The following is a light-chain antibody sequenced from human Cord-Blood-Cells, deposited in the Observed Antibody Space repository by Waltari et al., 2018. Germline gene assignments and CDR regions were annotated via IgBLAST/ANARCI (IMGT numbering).Light chain of an antibody. CDR1: SRVLYSSNNKNY. J-gene: IGKJ2*03. V-gene: IGKV4-1*01. CDR2: WPS. CDR3: QQYYSTLSYS. Sequence: DFVMTQSPDSLAVSLGERASIHCQASSRVLYSSNNKNYLAWYQQKPGQPPKLLIYWPSTRESGVPDRFSGSGSGTDFTLTISSLQSEDVAVYYCQQYYSTLSYSFGQGTKLEIK.